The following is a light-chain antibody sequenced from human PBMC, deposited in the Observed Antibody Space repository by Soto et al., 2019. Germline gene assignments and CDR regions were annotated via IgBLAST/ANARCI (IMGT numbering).Light chain of an antibody. V-gene: IGKV3-20*01. J-gene: IGKJ1*01. CDR2: GAS. Sequence: VLPQTTCTLSLSAGERSGLSCGASQSVSSSYLAWYQQKPGQAPRLLIYGASSRATGIPDRFSGSGFGTDFTLTISRLEPEDFAVYYCQQYGSSSWTFCQVSNVDI. CDR1: QSVSSSY. CDR3: QQYGSSSWT.